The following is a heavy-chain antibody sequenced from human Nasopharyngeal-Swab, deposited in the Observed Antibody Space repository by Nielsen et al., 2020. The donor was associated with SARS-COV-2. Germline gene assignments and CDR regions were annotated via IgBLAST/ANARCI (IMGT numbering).Heavy chain of an antibody. CDR2: IVVGSGNT. V-gene: IGHV1-58*01. CDR3: AAYSSGPYYYYGMDV. CDR1: GFTFTSSA. J-gene: IGHJ6*02. Sequence: SVKVSCKASGFTFTSSAVQWVRQARGQRLEWIGWIVVGSGNTNYAQKFQERVTITRDMSTSTAYMELSSLRSEDTAVYYCAAYSSGPYYYYGMDVWGQGTTVTVSS. D-gene: IGHD4-11*01.